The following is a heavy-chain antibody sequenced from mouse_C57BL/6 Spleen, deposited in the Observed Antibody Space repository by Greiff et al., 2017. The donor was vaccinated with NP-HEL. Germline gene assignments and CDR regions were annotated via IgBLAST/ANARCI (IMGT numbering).Heavy chain of an antibody. CDR3: ASEGTANWETY. D-gene: IGHD3-3*01. CDR2: IYPGSGST. Sequence: VKLQQPGAELVKPGASVKMSCKASGYTFTSYWLTWVKQRPGQGLEWIGDIYPGSGSTNYNEKFKSKATLTVDTSSSTAYMQLSSLTSEDSAVYYCASEGTANWETYWGQGTLVTVSA. J-gene: IGHJ3*01. V-gene: IGHV1-55*01. CDR1: GYTFTSYW.